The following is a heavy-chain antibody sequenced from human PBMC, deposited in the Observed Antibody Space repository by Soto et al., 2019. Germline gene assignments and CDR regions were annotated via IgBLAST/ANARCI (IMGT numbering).Heavy chain of an antibody. CDR3: AKDAVPYNGKWDWFDS. CDR2: IGGTGTDT. Sequence: DVQLLESGGGLVQPGGSLTLSCAASRFTFSDFAMSWVRQAPGKGLEWVSSIGGTGTDTHYADSVKGRFTISRDNSRNTLYLQIDSLRDEDTAVDYCAKDAVPYNGKWDWFDSWGQGTLVIVSS. V-gene: IGHV3-23*01. J-gene: IGHJ5*01. D-gene: IGHD1-20*01. CDR1: RFTFSDFA.